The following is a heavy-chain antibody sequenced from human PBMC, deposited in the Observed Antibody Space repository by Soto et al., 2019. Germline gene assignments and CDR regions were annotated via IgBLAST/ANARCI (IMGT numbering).Heavy chain of an antibody. CDR1: GFTFSSYS. D-gene: IGHD1-26*01. J-gene: IGHJ4*02. V-gene: IGHV3-48*01. CDR2: ISSSSSTI. Sequence: EVQLVESGGGLVQPGGSLRLSCAASGFTFSSYSMNWVRQAPGKGLEWVSYISSSSSTIYYADSVKGRFTISRDNAKNSLYLQMSSLRAEDTAVYYCARGVSYSGPSGDYWGQGTLVTVSS. CDR3: ARGVSYSGPSGDY.